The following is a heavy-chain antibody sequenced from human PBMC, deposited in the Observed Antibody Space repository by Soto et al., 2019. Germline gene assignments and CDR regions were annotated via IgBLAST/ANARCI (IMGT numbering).Heavy chain of an antibody. J-gene: IGHJ4*02. CDR2: IYYSGST. D-gene: IGHD5-18*01. CDR3: ARDERGYSYGPFDY. Sequence: QVQLQESGPGLVKPSQTLSLTCTVSGGSISSGGYYWSWIRQHPGKGLEWIGYIYYSGSTYYNPSPQSRVTISVDTSKNQFSLKLSSVTAADTAVYYCARDERGYSYGPFDYWGQGTLVTVAS. CDR1: GGSISSGGYY. V-gene: IGHV4-31*03.